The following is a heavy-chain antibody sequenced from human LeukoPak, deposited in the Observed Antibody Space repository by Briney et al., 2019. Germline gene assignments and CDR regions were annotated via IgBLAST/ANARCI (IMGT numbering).Heavy chain of an antibody. CDR1: GGSISSSSYY. D-gene: IGHD6-19*01. Sequence: KTSETLSLTCTVSGGSISSSSYYWGWIRQPPGKGLEWIGSIYYSGSTYYNPSLKSRVTISVDTSKNQFSLKLSSVTAADTAVYYCARHLPSDTFSIAVAGTGYFDYWGQGTLVTVSS. V-gene: IGHV4-39*01. J-gene: IGHJ4*02. CDR3: ARHLPSDTFSIAVAGTGYFDY. CDR2: IYYSGST.